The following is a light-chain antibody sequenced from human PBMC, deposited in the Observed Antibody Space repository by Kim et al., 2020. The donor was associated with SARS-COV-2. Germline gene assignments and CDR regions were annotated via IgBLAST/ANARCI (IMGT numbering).Light chain of an antibody. CDR2: TAS. J-gene: IGKJ4*01. V-gene: IGKV1-16*02. CDR1: KGINNK. CDR3: QQYKSDPYT. Sequence: DIQMTQSPSSLSASIGDRVTITCRASKGINNKLAWFQQKPGKVPKSLIYTASSLQSGVPSKFSGSGSGTDFTLTITSLQPEDSATYYCQQYKSDPYTFGGGTKVDIK.